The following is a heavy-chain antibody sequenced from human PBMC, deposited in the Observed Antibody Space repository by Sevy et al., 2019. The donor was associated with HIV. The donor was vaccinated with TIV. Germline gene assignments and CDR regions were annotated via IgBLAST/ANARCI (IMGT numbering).Heavy chain of an antibody. Sequence: GGSLRLSCAASGFTFSSYWMSWVRQAPGKGLEWVANIKQDGSEKYYVDSVKGQFTISRDNAKNSLNLQMNSLRAEDTAGYYCARDLNLISVEYPHSQRPSTPYSMDVWGQGTTITVSS. CDR3: ARDLNLISVEYPHSQRPSTPYSMDV. D-gene: IGHD2-2*01. V-gene: IGHV3-7*01. J-gene: IGHJ6*02. CDR1: GFTFSSYW. CDR2: IKQDGSEK.